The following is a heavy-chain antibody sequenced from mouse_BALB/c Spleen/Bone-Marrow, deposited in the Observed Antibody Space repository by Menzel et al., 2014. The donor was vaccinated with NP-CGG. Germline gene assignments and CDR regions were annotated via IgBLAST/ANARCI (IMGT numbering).Heavy chain of an antibody. CDR1: GYTFTSYW. CDR2: INPSYGRT. Sequence: QVQLQQSGAELVKPGASVKLSCKASGYTFTSYWMHWVKQRPGQGLEWIGEINPSYGRTNYNEKFKSKATLTVDKSSSTAYIQLSSLTSEDSAVYYCARWGLSYWYFDVWGAGTTVTVSS. D-gene: IGHD3-1*01. J-gene: IGHJ1*01. V-gene: IGHV1S81*02. CDR3: ARWGLSYWYFDV.